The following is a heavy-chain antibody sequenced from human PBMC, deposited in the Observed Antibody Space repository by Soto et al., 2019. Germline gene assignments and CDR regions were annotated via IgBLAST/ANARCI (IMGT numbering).Heavy chain of an antibody. CDR1: GGTFSSYA. CDR2: IIPIFGTA. CDR3: ARTPDYYYDSSGYPYYFDY. D-gene: IGHD3-22*01. Sequence: SVKVSCKASGGTFSSYAISWVRQAPGQGLEWMGGIIPIFGTANYAQKFQGRVTITADESTSTAYMELSSLRSEDTAVYYCARTPDYYYDSSGYPYYFDYWGQGTLVTVSS. V-gene: IGHV1-69*13. J-gene: IGHJ4*02.